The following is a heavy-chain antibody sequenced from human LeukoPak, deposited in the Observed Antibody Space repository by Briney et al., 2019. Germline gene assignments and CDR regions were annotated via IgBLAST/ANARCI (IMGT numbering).Heavy chain of an antibody. Sequence: GGSLRLSCAASGFTFSNNYMSWVRQGPGKGLEWVANINQDGSRTYYVDSVSGRFTVSRDNTKNSLYLQMDSLRVEDTAVYYCARSPERATVDYWGQGTQVTVSS. J-gene: IGHJ4*02. V-gene: IGHV3-7*04. CDR3: ARSPERATVDY. CDR2: INQDGSRT. CDR1: GFTFSNNY.